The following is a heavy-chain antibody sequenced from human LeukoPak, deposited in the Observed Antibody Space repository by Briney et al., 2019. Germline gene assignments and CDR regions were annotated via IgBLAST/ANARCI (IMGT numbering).Heavy chain of an antibody. D-gene: IGHD3-22*01. Sequence: GGSLRLSCAAPGFTFSKYDMYWIRQAPGKGLECVSVISRDGTTYYADSVKGRFTISRDNAKNSLYLQMNSLRAEDTAVYYCARGVFNYYDSSGYGYWGQGTLVTVSS. CDR3: ARGVFNYYDSSGYGY. V-gene: IGHV3-69-1*01. CDR2: ISRDGTT. J-gene: IGHJ4*02. CDR1: GFTFSKYD.